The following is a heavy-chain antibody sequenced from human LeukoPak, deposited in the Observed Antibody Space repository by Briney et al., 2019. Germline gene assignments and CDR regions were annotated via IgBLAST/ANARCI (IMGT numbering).Heavy chain of an antibody. V-gene: IGHV3-30-3*01. CDR2: ISYDGSNK. CDR1: GFAFSVYA. Sequence: GRSLRLSCAASGFAFSVYAMHWVRQAPGKGLERVALISYDGSNKYYADSVQGRFTISRDNSKNTLYLQMNSLRAEDTAVYYCAREFTVANQPRFDFWGQGTLVTVSS. J-gene: IGHJ4*02. D-gene: IGHD5-12*01. CDR3: AREFTVANQPRFDF.